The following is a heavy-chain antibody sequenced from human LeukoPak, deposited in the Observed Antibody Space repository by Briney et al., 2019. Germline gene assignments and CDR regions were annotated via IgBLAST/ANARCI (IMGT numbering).Heavy chain of an antibody. D-gene: IGHD2-21*01. J-gene: IGHJ5*01. V-gene: IGHV3-23*01. CDR2: ISTSGAKT. CDR3: AKGRRVVVPTTSCDS. Sequence: GGSLRLSCTASGFTFSNYGMNWVRQAPGKGLEWVSSISTSGAKTYYGDSVEGRFTISRDNSKNTLYLEMNSLRADDTAIYYCAKGRRVVVPTTSCDSWGQGIQVTVS. CDR1: GFTFSNYG.